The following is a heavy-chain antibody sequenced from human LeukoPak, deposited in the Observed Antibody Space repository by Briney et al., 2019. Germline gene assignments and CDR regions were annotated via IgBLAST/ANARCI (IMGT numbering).Heavy chain of an antibody. Sequence: GGSLRLSCAASGFTFSSYGMSWVRQAPGKGLEWVSLIYSGGSTYYADSVKGRFTISRDNSKNTLYLQMNSLRAEDTAVYYCARRAGDYSHPYDYWGQGTLVTVSS. CDR3: ARRAGDYSHPYDY. D-gene: IGHD3-22*01. CDR1: GFTFSSYG. J-gene: IGHJ4*02. V-gene: IGHV3-53*01. CDR2: IYSGGST.